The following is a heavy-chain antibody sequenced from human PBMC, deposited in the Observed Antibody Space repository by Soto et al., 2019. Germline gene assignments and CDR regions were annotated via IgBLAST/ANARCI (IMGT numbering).Heavy chain of an antibody. D-gene: IGHD3-9*01. V-gene: IGHV3-7*01. CDR3: ARDSKYYDILTGYSY. J-gene: IGHJ4*02. CDR2: IKQDGSEK. CDR1: GFTFSSYW. Sequence: PGGSLRLSCAASGFTFSSYWMSWVRQAPGKGLEWVANIKQDGSEKYYVDSVKGRFTISRDNAKNSLYLQMNSLRAEDTAVYYCARDSKYYDILTGYSYWGQGTLVTVSS.